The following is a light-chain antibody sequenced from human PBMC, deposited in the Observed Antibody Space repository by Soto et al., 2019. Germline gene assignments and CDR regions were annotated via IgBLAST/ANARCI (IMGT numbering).Light chain of an antibody. V-gene: IGLV4-69*01. CDR1: SGHSSYA. CDR3: QTWGTGIHV. J-gene: IGLJ7*01. CDR2: LNSDGSH. Sequence: QSVLTQSPSASASLGASVKLTCTLSSGHSSYAIAWHQQQPEKGPRYLMKLNSDGSHSKGDGIPDRFSGSSSGAERYLTISSLLSEDEADYYCQTWGTGIHVFGGGTQLTVL.